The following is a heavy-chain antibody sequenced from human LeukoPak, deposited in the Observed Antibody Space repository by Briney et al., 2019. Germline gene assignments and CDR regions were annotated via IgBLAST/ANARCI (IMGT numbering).Heavy chain of an antibody. CDR1: GYTFTGYY. V-gene: IGHV1-46*01. Sequence: WASVKVSCKASGYTFTGYYMHWVRQAPGQGLEWMGIINPSGGSTSYAQKFQGRVTMTRDTSTSTVYMELSSLRSEDTAVYYCARVGGIEGAYYGMDVWGQGTTVTVSS. D-gene: IGHD1-26*01. CDR2: INPSGGST. J-gene: IGHJ6*02. CDR3: ARVGGIEGAYYGMDV.